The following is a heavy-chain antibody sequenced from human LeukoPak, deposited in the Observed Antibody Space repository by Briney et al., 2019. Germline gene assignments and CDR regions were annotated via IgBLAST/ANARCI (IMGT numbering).Heavy chain of an antibody. V-gene: IGHV3-30-3*01. J-gene: IGHJ4*02. CDR1: GFSFSNYA. D-gene: IGHD3-22*01. CDR3: AREWDYDSTGVFDH. Sequence: GGSLRLSCAASGFSFSNYAMHWVRQAPGQGLEWVSVISSDGSNKYYADSVKGRFTISRDNSKNTLYLQMNNLRAEDTAIYFCAREWDYDSTGVFDHWGQGTLVTVSS. CDR2: ISSDGSNK.